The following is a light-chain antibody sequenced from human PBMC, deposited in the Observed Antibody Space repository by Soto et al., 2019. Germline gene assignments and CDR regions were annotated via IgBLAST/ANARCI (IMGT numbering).Light chain of an antibody. CDR1: SSNIGAGYD. Sequence: QSVLTQPPSVSGAPGQRVTISCTGSSSNIGAGYDVHWYQQLPGTAPKLLIYGNSNRPSGVPDRFSGSKSGTSASLAITGRQAEDEVGYYCQSYDRSLRGVVFGGGTTLTGL. CDR3: QSYDRSLRGVV. CDR2: GNS. J-gene: IGLJ2*01. V-gene: IGLV1-40*01.